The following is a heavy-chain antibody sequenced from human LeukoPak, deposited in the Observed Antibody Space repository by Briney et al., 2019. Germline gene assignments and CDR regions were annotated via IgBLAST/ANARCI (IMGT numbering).Heavy chain of an antibody. CDR1: GYTFTNYG. CDR2: ISAYNGNT. V-gene: IGHV1-18*01. CDR3: ARDRVVVAGSYYFDY. Sequence: ASVKVSCKASGYTFTNYGVSWVRQAPGQELEWMGWISAYNGNTNYAQKSQGRVTMTTDTSTSTAYMELRSLRSDDTAVYYCARDRVVVAGSYYFDYWGQGTLVTVSS. J-gene: IGHJ4*02. D-gene: IGHD6-19*01.